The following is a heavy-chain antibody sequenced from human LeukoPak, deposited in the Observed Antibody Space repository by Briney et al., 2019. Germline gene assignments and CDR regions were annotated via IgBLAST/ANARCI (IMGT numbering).Heavy chain of an antibody. CDR3: ARSDLYYYDSSGYYHPVAFDY. CDR2: ISSSGSTI. Sequence: GGSLRLSCAVSGFTFSDYYMSWIRQAPGKGLEWVSYISSSGSTIYYADSVKGRFTISRDNSKNTLYLQMNSLRAEDTAVYYCARSDLYYYDSSGYYHPVAFDYWGQGTLVTVSS. D-gene: IGHD3-22*01. CDR1: GFTFSDYY. V-gene: IGHV3-11*04. J-gene: IGHJ4*02.